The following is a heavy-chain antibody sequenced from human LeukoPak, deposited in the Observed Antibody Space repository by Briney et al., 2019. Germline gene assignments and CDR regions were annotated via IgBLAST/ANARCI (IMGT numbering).Heavy chain of an antibody. CDR2: IYSGGST. D-gene: IGHD2-2*01. V-gene: IGHV3-53*01. CDR1: EFTVSNNY. J-gene: IGHJ4*02. CDR3: ARHLYELPAAPLDY. Sequence: PGRSLRLSCAASEFTVSNNYMSWVRQAPGKGLERVSVIYSGGSTYYADSVKGRFTISRDNSKNTLYLQMNSLRAEDTAVYYCARHLYELPAAPLDYWGQGTLVTVSS.